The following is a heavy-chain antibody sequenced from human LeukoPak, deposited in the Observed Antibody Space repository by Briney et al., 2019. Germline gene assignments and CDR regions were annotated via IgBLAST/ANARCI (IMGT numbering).Heavy chain of an antibody. CDR1: GGSFSGYY. J-gene: IGHJ4*02. CDR3: ARGTMTTVTYYFDY. CDR2: INHSGST. V-gene: IGHV4-34*01. D-gene: IGHD4-17*01. Sequence: PSETLSLTCAVYGGSFSGYYWSWIRQPPGKGLEWIGEINHSGSTNYNPSLKSRDTISVDTSKNQFSLKLSSVTAADTAVYYCARGTMTTVTYYFDYWGQGTLVTVSS.